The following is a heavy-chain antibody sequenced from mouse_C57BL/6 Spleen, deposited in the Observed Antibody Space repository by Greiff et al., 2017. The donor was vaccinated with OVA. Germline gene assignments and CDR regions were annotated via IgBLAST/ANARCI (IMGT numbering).Heavy chain of an antibody. CDR3: ARARTTVVAPFDD. J-gene: IGHJ2*01. CDR1: GYTFTGYW. Sequence: QVQLQQSGAELMKPGASVKLSCKATGYTFTGYWIEWVKQRPGHGLEWIGEILPASGSTNYNQKFKGKATFTADTSANTAYMQLSSLTTADSAIYYCARARTTVVAPFDDWGQGTTLTVSS. CDR2: ILPASGST. D-gene: IGHD1-1*01. V-gene: IGHV1-9*01.